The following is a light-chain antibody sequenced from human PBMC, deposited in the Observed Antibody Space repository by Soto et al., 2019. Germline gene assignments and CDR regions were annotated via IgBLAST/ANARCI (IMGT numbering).Light chain of an antibody. CDR2: DAS. CDR1: QDISNY. CDR3: QQYDNLPIT. V-gene: IGKV1-33*01. J-gene: IGKJ5*01. Sequence: DIQMTQSPSSLSASVGDRVTITCQASQDISNYLNWYQQKPGKAPKLLIYDASNLETGVPSRFSGSGSGTDCPFTISSLQPEDIATYYCQQYDNLPITCGQGTRLEIK.